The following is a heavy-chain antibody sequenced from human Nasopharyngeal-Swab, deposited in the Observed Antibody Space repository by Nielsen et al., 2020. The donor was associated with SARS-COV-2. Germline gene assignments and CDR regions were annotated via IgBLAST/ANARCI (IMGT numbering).Heavy chain of an antibody. V-gene: IGHV4-34*01. Sequence: SESLSLTCAVYGGSFSGYYWSWIRQPPGKGLEWIGEINHSGSTNYNPSLKSRVTISVDTSKNQFSLKLSSVTAADTAVYYCVRENYYDSSDYYGGYFDYWGQGTLVTVSS. J-gene: IGHJ4*02. CDR2: INHSGST. CDR3: VRENYYDSSDYYGGYFDY. D-gene: IGHD3-22*01. CDR1: GGSFSGYY.